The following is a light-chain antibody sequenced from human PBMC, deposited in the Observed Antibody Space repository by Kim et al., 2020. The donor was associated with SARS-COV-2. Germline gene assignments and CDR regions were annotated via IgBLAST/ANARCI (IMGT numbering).Light chain of an antibody. CDR3: SSYGGRVI. Sequence: QSALTQPPSASGSPGQSVAISCTGTSSDVGGDNYVSWYQQHPGKAPKLMIYEVNKRPSGVPDRFSGSKSGNTASLTVSGLQAEDEADYYCSSYGGRVIFGGGTQLTVL. CDR2: EVN. CDR1: SSDVGGDNY. V-gene: IGLV2-8*01. J-gene: IGLJ2*01.